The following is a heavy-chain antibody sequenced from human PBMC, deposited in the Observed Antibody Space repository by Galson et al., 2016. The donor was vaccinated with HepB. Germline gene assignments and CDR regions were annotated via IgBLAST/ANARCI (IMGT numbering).Heavy chain of an antibody. V-gene: IGHV3-7*03. D-gene: IGHD3-9*01. CDR2: IKQDGNEK. CDR3: ARRFPRYDILTDDYYYYLDV. J-gene: IGHJ6*03. Sequence: SLRLSCAASGFAFRTYSMNWVRQAPGKGLEWVANIKQDGNEKHYVDSVKGRFTISRDNANVSLHLEMNSLRAEDTAVYYCARRFPRYDILTDDYYYYLDVWGKGTTVTVSS. CDR1: GFAFRTYS.